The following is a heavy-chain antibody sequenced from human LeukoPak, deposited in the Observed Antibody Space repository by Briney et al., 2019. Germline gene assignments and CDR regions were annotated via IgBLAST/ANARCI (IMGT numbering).Heavy chain of an antibody. CDR1: GVPISSDY. V-gene: IGHV4-4*07. J-gene: IGHJ3*02. CDR3: ARDHDGEDYGNAFDI. CDR2: IYTSGST. Sequence: PSETLSLTCTVSGVPISSDYWNWIRQPAGKGLEWIGRIYTSGSTNYNPSLKSRVTMSVDTSKNEISLKLTSMTAADTAVYYCARDHDGEDYGNAFDIWGHGTMVTVPS. D-gene: IGHD4-17*01.